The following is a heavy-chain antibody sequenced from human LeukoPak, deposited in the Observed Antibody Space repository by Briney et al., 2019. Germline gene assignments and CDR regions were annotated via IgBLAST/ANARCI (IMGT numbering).Heavy chain of an antibody. J-gene: IGHJ4*02. CDR3: ARDEFDGYNLGPSIY. Sequence: GGSLRLSCEASGFPFREHAMHWVRQAPGKGLEWVAVISYDARHENYADSVKGRFTVSRDDSRSTLYLQMNSLKTDDTAVYFCARDEFDGYNLGPSIYWGQGTLVTVSS. CDR1: GFPFREHA. D-gene: IGHD5-24*01. V-gene: IGHV3-30*03. CDR2: ISYDARHE.